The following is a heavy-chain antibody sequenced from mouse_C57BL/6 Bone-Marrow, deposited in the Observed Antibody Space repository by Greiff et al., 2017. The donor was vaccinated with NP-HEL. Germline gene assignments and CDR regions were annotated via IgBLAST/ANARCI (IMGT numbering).Heavy chain of an antibody. J-gene: IGHJ3*01. CDR2: IRNKANGYTT. CDR3: ARSHYYGLFAY. Sequence: EVKLMESGGGLVQPGGSLSLSCAASGFTFTDYYMSWVRQPPGKALEWLGFIRNKANGYTTEYSASVKGRFTISRDNSQSILYLQMNALRAEDSATYYCARSHYYGLFAYWGQGTLVTVSA. CDR1: GFTFTDYY. V-gene: IGHV7-3*01. D-gene: IGHD1-2*01.